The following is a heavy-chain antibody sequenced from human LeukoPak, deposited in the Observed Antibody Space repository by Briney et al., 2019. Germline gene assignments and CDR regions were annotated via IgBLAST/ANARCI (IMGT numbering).Heavy chain of an antibody. CDR3: ARTSRYSSPDY. CDR2: ISTYTGNT. CDR1: GYSFTTYG. D-gene: IGHD6-6*01. Sequence: ASVKVSCKASGYSFTTYGIIWVRQAPGQGLEWMGWISTYTGNTNYAQSLQGRVTMTPDTSTGTAYMELRSLRSDDTAVYYCARTSRYSSPDYWGQGTLVTVS. J-gene: IGHJ4*02. V-gene: IGHV1-18*01.